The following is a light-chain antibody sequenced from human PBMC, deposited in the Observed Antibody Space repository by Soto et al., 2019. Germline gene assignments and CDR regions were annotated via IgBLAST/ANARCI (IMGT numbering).Light chain of an antibody. CDR1: QSVSSN. V-gene: IGKV3-15*01. J-gene: IGKJ1*01. Sequence: EIVMTQSPATLSVSPGERATLSCRASQSVSSNLAWYQQKPGQAPRLLIYGASTRATGIPARFSGSGSGTEFTLTISSLQSEDVAIYFYQQYNNWPPARTFGQGTKVEIK. CDR2: GAS. CDR3: QQYNNWPPART.